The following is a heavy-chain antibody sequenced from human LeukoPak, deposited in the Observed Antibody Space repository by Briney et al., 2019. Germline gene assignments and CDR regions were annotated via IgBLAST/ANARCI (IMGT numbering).Heavy chain of an antibody. J-gene: IGHJ4*02. CDR2: ISWNSGSI. D-gene: IGHD5-24*01. CDR3: AKGYRKGRWLPLDY. V-gene: IGHV3-9*01. Sequence: GGSLRLSCAASGFTFSSYAMHWVRQAPGKGLEWVSGISWNSGSIGYADSVKGRFTISRDNAKNSLYLQMNSLRAEDTALYYCAKGYRKGRWLPLDYWGQGTLVTVSS. CDR1: GFTFSSYA.